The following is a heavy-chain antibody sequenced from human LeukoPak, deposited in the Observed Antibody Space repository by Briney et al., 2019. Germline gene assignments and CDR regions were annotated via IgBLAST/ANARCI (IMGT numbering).Heavy chain of an antibody. CDR1: GYSFTGYY. J-gene: IGHJ3*02. D-gene: IGHD3-22*01. Sequence: ASVKVSCKASGYSFTGYYIHWARQAPGQGLEWMGGINPKSGGTNYAQKFQGGITMTRDTSITTTYMELSRLRSDDTAVYYCARVTYYDSSGYHGNAFDIWGQGTMVTASS. CDR2: INPKSGGT. V-gene: IGHV1-2*02. CDR3: ARVTYYDSSGYHGNAFDI.